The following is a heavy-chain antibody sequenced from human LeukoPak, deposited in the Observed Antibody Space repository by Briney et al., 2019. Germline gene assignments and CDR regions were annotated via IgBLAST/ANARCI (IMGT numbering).Heavy chain of an antibody. CDR1: GFTFDDYA. V-gene: IGHV3-9*01. CDR3: AREPSDTAFDY. CDR2: ISWNSGSI. J-gene: IGHJ4*02. Sequence: GRSLRLSCAASGFTFDDYAMHWVRQAPGKGLEWVSGISWNSGSIGYADSVKGRFTISRDNAKNSLYLQMNSLRAEATALYYCAREPSDTAFDYWGQGTLVTVSS. D-gene: IGHD5-18*01.